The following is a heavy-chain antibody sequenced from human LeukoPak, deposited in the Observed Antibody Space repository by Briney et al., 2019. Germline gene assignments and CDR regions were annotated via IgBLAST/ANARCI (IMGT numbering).Heavy chain of an antibody. J-gene: IGHJ3*02. D-gene: IGHD3-22*01. Sequence: GGSLRLSCAASGFTFSSYSMNWVRQAPGKGLEWVSYIRSSSSTIYYADSVKGRFTISTDNANNSLYLQMNSLRAEDTAVYYCARDRYYDSSGYLFGAFDIWGQGTMVTVSS. CDR2: IRSSSSTI. CDR1: GFTFSSYS. CDR3: ARDRYYDSSGYLFGAFDI. V-gene: IGHV3-48*01.